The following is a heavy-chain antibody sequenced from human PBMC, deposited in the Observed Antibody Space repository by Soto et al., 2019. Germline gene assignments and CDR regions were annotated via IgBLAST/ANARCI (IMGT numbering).Heavy chain of an antibody. CDR3: ARGLTKMLWGDAFDI. Sequence: QVQLVQSGAEVKKPGASVKVSCKASGYTFTSYAMHWVRQAPGQRLEWMGWINAGNGNTKYSQKFQGRVPITRDTSESIAYMELSSIRSADTALYSCARGLTKMLWGDAFDIWGQVTMVTVSS. D-gene: IGHD7-27*01. CDR2: INAGNGNT. V-gene: IGHV1-3*01. J-gene: IGHJ3*02. CDR1: GYTFTSYA.